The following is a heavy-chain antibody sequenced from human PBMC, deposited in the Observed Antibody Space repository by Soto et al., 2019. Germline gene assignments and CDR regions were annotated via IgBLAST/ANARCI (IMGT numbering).Heavy chain of an antibody. CDR3: ARLSVSGSQTFDY. D-gene: IGHD6-19*01. Sequence: GGSLRLSCAASGFTFSSYGMHWVRQAPGKGLEWVAVIWYDGSNKYYADSVKGRFTISRDNSKNTLYLQVNSLRVEDTAVYFCARLSVSGSQTFDYWGQGALVTVPQ. V-gene: IGHV3-33*01. CDR2: IWYDGSNK. CDR1: GFTFSSYG. J-gene: IGHJ4*02.